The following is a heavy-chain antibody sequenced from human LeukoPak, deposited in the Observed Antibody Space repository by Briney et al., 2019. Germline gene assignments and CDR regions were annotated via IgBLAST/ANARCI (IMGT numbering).Heavy chain of an antibody. CDR2: IKQDGSEK. Sequence: PGGSLRLSCAASGFTFSSYWMSWVRQAPGKGREWVANIKQDGSEKYYVDSVKGRFTISRDNAKNSLYLQMNSLRAEDTAVYYCATSQEGNTAMVYWGQGTLVTVSS. D-gene: IGHD5-18*01. V-gene: IGHV3-7*01. J-gene: IGHJ4*02. CDR3: ATSQEGNTAMVY. CDR1: GFTFSSYW.